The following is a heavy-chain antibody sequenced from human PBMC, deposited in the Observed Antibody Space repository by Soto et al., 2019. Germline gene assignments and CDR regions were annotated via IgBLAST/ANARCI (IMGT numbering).Heavy chain of an antibody. J-gene: IGHJ5*02. Sequence: SPTLSLTCAISGDSVSSNTASWNWIRQSPSRGLEWLGRTYFRSKWYNDYAVSVKSRIIINPDTSNNQFSLQPNSVTPEDTAVYFCAKGDNLGPKTGYAFDPWGQGIMVTVSS. CDR1: GDSVSSNTAS. CDR3: AKGDNLGPKTGYAFDP. V-gene: IGHV6-1*01. CDR2: TYFRSKWYN. D-gene: IGHD5-12*01.